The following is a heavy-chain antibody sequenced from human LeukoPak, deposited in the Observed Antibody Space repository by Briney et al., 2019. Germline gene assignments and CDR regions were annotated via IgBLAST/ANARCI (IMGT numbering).Heavy chain of an antibody. J-gene: IGHJ4*02. CDR3: ARALHFDWLLD. Sequence: SETLSLTCTVSGGSISIGSYYWGWIRQSPGKALEWIGSIYYSGSTYYNPSLKSRVTISLDTSKNQFSLKVGSVIAADTAVYYCARALHFDWLLDWGQGTLVTVSS. CDR1: GGSISIGSYY. V-gene: IGHV4-39*07. D-gene: IGHD3-9*01. CDR2: IYYSGST.